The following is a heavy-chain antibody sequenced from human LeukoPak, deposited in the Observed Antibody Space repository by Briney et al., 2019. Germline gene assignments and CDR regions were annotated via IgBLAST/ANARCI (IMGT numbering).Heavy chain of an antibody. CDR1: GNYG. V-gene: IGHV3-74*01. D-gene: IGHD2/OR15-2a*01. CDR2: INSDGSWT. Sequence: GGSLRLSCAASGNYGMHWVRQAPGTELVWVSHINSDGSWTSYADSVKGRFTISKDNAKNTVYLQMNSLRAEDTAVYYCVSFYETYWGRGTLVTVSS. J-gene: IGHJ4*02. CDR3: VSFYETY.